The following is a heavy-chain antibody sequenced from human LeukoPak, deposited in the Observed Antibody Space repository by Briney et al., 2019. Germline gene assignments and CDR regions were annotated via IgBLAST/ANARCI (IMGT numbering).Heavy chain of an antibody. CDR3: AKVLDIVVVVAALDY. Sequence: GGSLRLSCAASGFTFSSYGMHWVRQAPGKGLEWVAVISYDGSNKYYADSVKGRFTISRDNSKNTLYLQMNSLRAEDTAVYYCAKVLDIVVVVAALDYWGQGTLVTVSS. D-gene: IGHD2-15*01. CDR2: ISYDGSNK. V-gene: IGHV3-30*18. CDR1: GFTFSSYG. J-gene: IGHJ4*02.